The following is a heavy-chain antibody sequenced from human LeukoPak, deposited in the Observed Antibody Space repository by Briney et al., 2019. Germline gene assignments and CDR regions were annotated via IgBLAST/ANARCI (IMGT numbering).Heavy chain of an antibody. D-gene: IGHD6-13*01. J-gene: IGHJ3*02. CDR2: MNPNSGNT. Sequence: ASVKVSCKASGYTFTSYDINWVRQATGQGLEWMGWMNPNSGNTGYAQKFQGRVTITRNTSISTAYMELSSLRSEDTAVYYCASGVAAAGTATEGDAFDIWGQGTMVTVSS. CDR3: ASGVAAAGTATEGDAFDI. CDR1: GYTFTSYD. V-gene: IGHV1-8*03.